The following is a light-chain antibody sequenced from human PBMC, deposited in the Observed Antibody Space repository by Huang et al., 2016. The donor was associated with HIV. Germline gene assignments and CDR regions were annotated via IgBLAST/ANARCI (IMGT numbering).Light chain of an antibody. CDR3: QQYNNWPLT. J-gene: IGKJ4*01. CDR2: AAS. CDR1: QSINKN. Sequence: EIVMTQPPATLSLSPGERATLSCRASQSINKNLAWYQQKPGQAPRLLIYAASTRGTGVAARFSGGGSGTEFSLTISGLQSEDVAIYYCQQYNNWPLTFGGWTKVEIK. V-gene: IGKV3-15*01.